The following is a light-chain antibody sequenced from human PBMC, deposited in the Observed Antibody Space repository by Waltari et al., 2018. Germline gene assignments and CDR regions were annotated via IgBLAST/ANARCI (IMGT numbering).Light chain of an antibody. Sequence: QSALTQPASVSGSPGQSITISCTGTSHDVGNYDLVSWYQQHPGKAPKLIIYEVTKRPSGCSNRFSGSKSGNTASLTISGLHTEDEGDYYCCAYSGDLSFGVVFGGGTKLTVL. CDR2: EVT. CDR3: CAYSGDLSFGVV. CDR1: SHDVGNYDL. J-gene: IGLJ2*01. V-gene: IGLV2-23*02.